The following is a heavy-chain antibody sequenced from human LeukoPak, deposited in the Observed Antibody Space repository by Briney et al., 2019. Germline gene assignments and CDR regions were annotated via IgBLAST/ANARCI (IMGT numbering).Heavy chain of an antibody. CDR3: ASSWELHF. Sequence: GGSLRLSCAASGFTFSSYAMSWVRQAPGKGLEWVSAISGSGGSTYYADSVEGRFTISRDNAKNTLYLQKDSLRAEDTAVYYCASSWELHFWGQGTLVTVSS. CDR1: GFTFSSYA. D-gene: IGHD1-26*01. V-gene: IGHV3-23*01. J-gene: IGHJ4*02. CDR2: ISGSGGST.